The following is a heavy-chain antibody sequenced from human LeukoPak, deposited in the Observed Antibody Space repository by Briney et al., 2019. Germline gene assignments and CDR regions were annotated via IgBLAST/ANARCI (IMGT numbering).Heavy chain of an antibody. J-gene: IGHJ4*02. D-gene: IGHD2-2*01. CDR1: GGSFSGYY. CDR3: ASLVLGYCSSTSCPETHY. CDR2: INHSGST. Sequence: SETLSLTCAVYGGSFSGYYWSWIRQPPGKGLEWGGEINHSGSTNYNPSLKSRVTISVDTSKNQFSLKLSSVTAADTAVYYCASLVLGYCSSTSCPETHYWGQGTLVTVSS. V-gene: IGHV4-34*01.